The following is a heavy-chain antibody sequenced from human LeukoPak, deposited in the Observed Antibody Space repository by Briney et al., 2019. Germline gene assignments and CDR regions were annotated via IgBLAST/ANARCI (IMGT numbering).Heavy chain of an antibody. Sequence: SETLSLTCTVSGGSISSLYWSWIRQPPGKGMEWIGYIHYSGSTNYIPSLKSRVTISLDTSKNQFSLKLTSVTAADTAVYYCARGHYSSSSFWFDPWGQGTLVTVSS. CDR2: IHYSGST. V-gene: IGHV4-59*11. D-gene: IGHD6-6*01. J-gene: IGHJ5*02. CDR3: ARGHYSSSSFWFDP. CDR1: GGSISSLY.